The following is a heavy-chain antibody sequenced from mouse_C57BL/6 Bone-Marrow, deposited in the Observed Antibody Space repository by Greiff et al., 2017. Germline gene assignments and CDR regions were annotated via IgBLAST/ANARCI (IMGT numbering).Heavy chain of an antibody. D-gene: IGHD2-5*01. CDR1: GFSLTSYG. V-gene: IGHV2-2*01. CDR2: IWRGGST. Sequence: VKLQQSGPGLVQPSQSLSITCTVSGFSLTSYGVHWVRQSPGKGLEWLGVIWRGGSTDYNAAFISRLSISKDNSKSHVSFKMNSLQADDTAVYYCARNLCYSNWFAYWGQGTLVAVSA. J-gene: IGHJ3*01. CDR3: ARNLCYSNWFAY.